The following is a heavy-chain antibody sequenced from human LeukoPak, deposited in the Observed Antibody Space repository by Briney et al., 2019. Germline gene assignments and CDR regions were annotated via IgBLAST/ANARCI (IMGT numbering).Heavy chain of an antibody. Sequence: SETLSLTCSVSGDSISTSSYYWGWIRQPPGKGLEWIGTIYYSGSTNYNPSLKSRVTISVDTSKNQFSLKLSSVTAADTAVYYCAREVAALPFDYWGQGTLVTVSS. J-gene: IGHJ4*02. D-gene: IGHD6-19*01. CDR2: IYYSGST. V-gene: IGHV4-39*07. CDR3: AREVAALPFDY. CDR1: GDSISTSSYY.